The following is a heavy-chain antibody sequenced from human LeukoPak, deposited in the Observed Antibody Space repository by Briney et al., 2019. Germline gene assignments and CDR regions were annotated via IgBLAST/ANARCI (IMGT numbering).Heavy chain of an antibody. Sequence: GRSLRLSCAASGFTFSIYGMHWVRQAPGKGLEWVAVISYDGSNKYYADSVKGRFTISRDNSKNTLYLQMNSLRAEDTAVYYCAKDSGSYLAQYYFDYWGQGTLVTVSS. CDR3: AKDSGSYLAQYYFDY. CDR1: GFTFSIYG. V-gene: IGHV3-30*18. D-gene: IGHD1-26*01. J-gene: IGHJ4*02. CDR2: ISYDGSNK.